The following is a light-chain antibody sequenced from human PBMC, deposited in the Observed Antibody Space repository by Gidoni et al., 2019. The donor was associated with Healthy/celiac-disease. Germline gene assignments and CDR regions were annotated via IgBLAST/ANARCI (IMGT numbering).Light chain of an antibody. J-gene: IGLJ1*01. CDR2: DVT. Sequence: QSALTQPASVSGSPGQSISISCTGTSSDVGGYNDVSWYQQYPGKAPKLMIYDVTNRPSGVSYRFSGSKSGDTASLTISGLQAEDEADYYCSSYSRSSTLVFGTGTKVTVL. V-gene: IGLV2-14*03. CDR3: SSYSRSSTLV. CDR1: SSDVGGYND.